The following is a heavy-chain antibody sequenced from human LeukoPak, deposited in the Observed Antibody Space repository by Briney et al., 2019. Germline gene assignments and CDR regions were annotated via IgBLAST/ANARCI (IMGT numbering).Heavy chain of an antibody. Sequence: GASVKDSCKASGYTFTDYYMHWVRQAPGQGLEWMGIINPSGGSTSYAQKFQGRVTMTRDKSTSTVYMELSSLRSEDTAVYYWARGGSIAATGNPDYWGQGTLVTVSS. V-gene: IGHV1-46*01. CDR3: ARGGSIAATGNPDY. J-gene: IGHJ4*02. CDR2: INPSGGST. D-gene: IGHD6-13*01. CDR1: GYTFTDYY.